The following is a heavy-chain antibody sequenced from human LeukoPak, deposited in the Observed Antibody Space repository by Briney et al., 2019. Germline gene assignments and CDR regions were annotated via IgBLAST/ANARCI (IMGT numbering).Heavy chain of an antibody. CDR3: VRGTGY. CDR2: ISSNGDNK. Sequence: GGSLRLSCSVSGFTFSTYVMHWVRQAPGKGLEYVSAISSNGDNKYYADSVKGRFTISRDNSKNTLYLQMRSLRADDTAVYYCVRGTGYWGQGTLVTVSS. V-gene: IGHV3-64D*06. J-gene: IGHJ4*02. CDR1: GFTFSTYV.